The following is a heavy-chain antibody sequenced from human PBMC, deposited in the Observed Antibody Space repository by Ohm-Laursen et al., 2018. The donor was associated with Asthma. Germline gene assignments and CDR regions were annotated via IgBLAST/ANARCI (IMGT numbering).Heavy chain of an antibody. V-gene: IGHV3-30*03. D-gene: IGHD4-17*01. CDR1: GFTFSSYG. CDR3: ARDPPVTTATTGEYFDH. CDR2: ISYDGSNK. Sequence: SLRLSCAASGFTFSSYGMHWVRQAPGKGLEWVAVISYDGSNKYYADSVKGRFTISRDNSKNTLYLQMNSLTAEDTAVYYCARDPPVTTATTGEYFDHWGQGTLVTVSS. J-gene: IGHJ4*02.